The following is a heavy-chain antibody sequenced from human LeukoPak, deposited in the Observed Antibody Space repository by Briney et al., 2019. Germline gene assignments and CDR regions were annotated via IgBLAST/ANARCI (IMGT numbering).Heavy chain of an antibody. D-gene: IGHD2-21*02. V-gene: IGHV3-23*01. CDR2: ISGSGGST. CDR3: AIWGPWCGGDCLYRTHNWFDP. Sequence: GGSLRLSCAASGFTFSSYVMTWVRQAPGKGLEWVSGISGSGGSTYYADSVKGRFTISRDNSKNTLYLQMNSLRAEDTAVYYCAIWGPWCGGDCLYRTHNWFDPWGQGTLVTVSS. J-gene: IGHJ5*02. CDR1: GFTFSSYV.